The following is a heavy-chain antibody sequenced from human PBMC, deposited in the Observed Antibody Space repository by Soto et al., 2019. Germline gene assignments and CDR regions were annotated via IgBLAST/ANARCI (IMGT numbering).Heavy chain of an antibody. CDR2: ISGSGGST. CDR3: AKDQSQPVPMRVVH. Sequence: EVQLLESGGGLVQPGGSLSLSCAASGFTFSSYAMSWVRQAPGKGLEWVSAISGSGGSTNYADSVKGRFTISRDNSKNTLYQQMNSLRAEDTAVYYFAKDQSQPVPMRVVHWGQGTLDTVSS. J-gene: IGHJ4*02. V-gene: IGHV3-23*01. D-gene: IGHD3-22*01. CDR1: GFTFSSYA.